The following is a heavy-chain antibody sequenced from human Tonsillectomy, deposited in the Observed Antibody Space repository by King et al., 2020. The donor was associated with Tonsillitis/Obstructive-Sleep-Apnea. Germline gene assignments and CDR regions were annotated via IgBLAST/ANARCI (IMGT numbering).Heavy chain of an antibody. CDR3: ARDGPVAGDCRSTSCYPFGYYYMDV. Sequence: QLVQSGAEVKKPGSSVKVSCKASGGTFSSYAISWVRQAPGQGLEWMGGIIPIFGTANYAQKFQGRVTITADESTSTAYMELSSLRSEDTAVYYCARDGPVAGDCRSTSCYPFGYYYMDVWGKGTTVTVSS. CDR2: IIPIFGTA. J-gene: IGHJ6*03. D-gene: IGHD2-2*01. V-gene: IGHV1-69*01. CDR1: GGTFSSYA.